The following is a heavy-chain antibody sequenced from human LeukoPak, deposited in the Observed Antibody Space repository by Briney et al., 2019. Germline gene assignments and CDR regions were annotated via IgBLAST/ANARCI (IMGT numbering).Heavy chain of an antibody. J-gene: IGHJ4*02. CDR2: VNSDGTTR. V-gene: IGHV3-74*01. CDR3: AGDLRSADY. CDR1: GFTFKDYW. Sequence: GGSLRLSCVASGFTFKDYWMHWVRQAPGRGLMWVSRVNSDGTTRNYADSVKGRFTISRDNAKSTVYLQMDSLRAEDTAVYYCAGDLRSADYWGQGILVTVSS.